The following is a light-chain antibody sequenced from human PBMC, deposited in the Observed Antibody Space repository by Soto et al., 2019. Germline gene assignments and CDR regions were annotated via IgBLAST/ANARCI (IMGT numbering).Light chain of an antibody. Sequence: QSALTQPASVSGSPGQSITISCTGTSSDVGGYNYVSWYQQHPGKAPKLMIYDVSNRPSGVSNRFSGSKSGNTASLTTSGLQAEDGADYYCSSYTSSSVYVFGTGTKVTVL. CDR2: DVS. J-gene: IGLJ1*01. V-gene: IGLV2-14*01. CDR1: SSDVGGYNY. CDR3: SSYTSSSVYV.